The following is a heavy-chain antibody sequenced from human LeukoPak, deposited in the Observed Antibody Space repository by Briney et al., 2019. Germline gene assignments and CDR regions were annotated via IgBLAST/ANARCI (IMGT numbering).Heavy chain of an antibody. CDR1: GFTFSSYG. Sequence: GGSLRLSCAASGFTFSSYGMHWVRQAPGKGLEWVAVISYDGSNKYYADSVKGRFTISRDNSKNTLYLQMNSLRAEDTAVYYCWTLVVSSKIDYWGQGTLVTVSS. V-gene: IGHV3-30*03. J-gene: IGHJ4*02. CDR2: ISYDGSNK. D-gene: IGHD3-22*01. CDR3: WTLVVSSKIDY.